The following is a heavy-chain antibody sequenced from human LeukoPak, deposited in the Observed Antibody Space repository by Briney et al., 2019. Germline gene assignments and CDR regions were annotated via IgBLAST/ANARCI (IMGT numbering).Heavy chain of an antibody. CDR1: GFTFSSYA. CDR3: AKGVAFDY. D-gene: IGHD5-12*01. Sequence: GRSLRLSCAASGFTFSSYAMHWVRQAPGKGLEWVAVISYDGSNKYYADSVKGRFTISRDNSKNTLYLQMNDLRAEDTAVYYCAKGVAFDYWGQGTLVTVSS. V-gene: IGHV3-30-3*01. CDR2: ISYDGSNK. J-gene: IGHJ4*02.